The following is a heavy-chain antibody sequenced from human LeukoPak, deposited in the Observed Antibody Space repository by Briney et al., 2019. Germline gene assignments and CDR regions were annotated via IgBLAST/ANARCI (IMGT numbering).Heavy chain of an antibody. Sequence: GASVKVSCKASGYTFTGYYMHWVRQAPGQGLEWMGRIIPNSGGTNYAQKFQGRVTMTRDTSISTAYMELSRLRSDDTAVYYCATLHSSGYYQYFDYWGQGTLVTVSS. CDR2: IIPNSGGT. V-gene: IGHV1-2*06. D-gene: IGHD3-22*01. J-gene: IGHJ4*02. CDR3: ATLHSSGYYQYFDY. CDR1: GYTFTGYY.